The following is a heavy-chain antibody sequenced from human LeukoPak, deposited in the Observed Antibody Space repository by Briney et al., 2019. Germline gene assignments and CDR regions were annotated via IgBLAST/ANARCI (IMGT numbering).Heavy chain of an antibody. CDR1: GGSISSYY. J-gene: IGHJ4*02. D-gene: IGHD3-22*01. CDR2: IKSKTDGGTT. CDR3: STTYYYDSSEGY. Sequence: ETLSLTCTVSGGSISSYYWSWIRQAPGKGLEWVGRIKSKTDGGTTDYAAPVKGRFTISRDDSKNTLYLQMNSLKTEDTAVYYCSTTYYYDSSEGYWGQGTLVTVSS. V-gene: IGHV3-15*07.